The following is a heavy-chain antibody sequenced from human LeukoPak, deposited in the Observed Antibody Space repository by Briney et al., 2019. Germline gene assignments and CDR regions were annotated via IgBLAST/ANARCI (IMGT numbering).Heavy chain of an antibody. CDR2: ISSSGSTI. V-gene: IGHV3-48*03. Sequence: GGSLRLSCAASGFTFSSYEMNWVRQAPGKGLDWVSYISSSGSTIYYADSVKGRFTISRDNAKNSLYLQMNSLRAEDTAVYYCSRDSSGWYASALSYMDVWGKGTTVTVSS. J-gene: IGHJ6*03. D-gene: IGHD6-19*01. CDR3: SRDSSGWYASALSYMDV. CDR1: GFTFSSYE.